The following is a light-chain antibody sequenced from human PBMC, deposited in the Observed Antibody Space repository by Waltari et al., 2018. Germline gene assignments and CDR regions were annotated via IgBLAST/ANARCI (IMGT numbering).Light chain of an antibody. CDR1: QSVLYSSNSKNY. J-gene: IGKJ1*01. CDR3: QQYYTASWT. CDR2: WAT. V-gene: IGKV4-1*01. Sequence: DFVMTQSPDSLAVSLGERATINCRSSQSVLYSSNSKNYLAWYQQKPGQRPRLLIYWATMRGPVVPDRFMGSGSGTYFTLTIGSLQAADVAVYYCQQYYTASWTFGQGTKVEI.